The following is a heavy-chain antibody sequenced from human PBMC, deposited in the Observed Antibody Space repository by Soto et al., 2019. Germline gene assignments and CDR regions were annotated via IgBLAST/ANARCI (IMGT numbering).Heavy chain of an antibody. CDR3: ARDEGLLCNGGSCYYGFDH. J-gene: IGHJ5*02. V-gene: IGHV4-39*02. CDR2: IFYSGST. Sequence: SETLSLTCTVSGGSISSRSYYWGWIRQPPGKGLEWIGSIFYSGSTYYNPSLKSRVTISVDTSKNQFSLKLSSVTAADTAVYYCARDEGLLCNGGSCYYGFDHWGQGTLVTVSS. D-gene: IGHD2-15*01. CDR1: GGSISSRSYY.